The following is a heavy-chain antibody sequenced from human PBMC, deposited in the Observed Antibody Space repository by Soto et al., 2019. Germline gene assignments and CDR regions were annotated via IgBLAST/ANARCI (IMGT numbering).Heavy chain of an antibody. Sequence: QVQLVQSGPEVKKPGASVRVSCMTSGYAFTSYGVNWVRQAPGQGLEWMGWIAPHSGRTTYLPKFQGRVTITADAATNTAYMEPGSLSSDDTGIYFCARAATGSYHSAYWGQGTVVTVSS. D-gene: IGHD3-10*01. CDR3: ARAATGSYHSAY. CDR1: GYAFTSYG. CDR2: IAPHSGRT. V-gene: IGHV1-18*04. J-gene: IGHJ4*02.